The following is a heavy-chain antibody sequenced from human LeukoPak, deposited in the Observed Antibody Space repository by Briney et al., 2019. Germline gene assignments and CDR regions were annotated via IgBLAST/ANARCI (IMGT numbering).Heavy chain of an antibody. D-gene: IGHD6-19*01. CDR1: GGTFSSYA. Sequence: GSSVKVSCKASGGTFSSYAISWVRQAPGQGLEWMGWINPNSGGTNYAQKFQGRVTMTRDTSISTAYMELSRLRSDDTAVYYCAREGSSGWYGPHGWFDPWGQGTLVTVSS. V-gene: IGHV1-2*02. J-gene: IGHJ5*02. CDR3: AREGSSGWYGPHGWFDP. CDR2: INPNSGGT.